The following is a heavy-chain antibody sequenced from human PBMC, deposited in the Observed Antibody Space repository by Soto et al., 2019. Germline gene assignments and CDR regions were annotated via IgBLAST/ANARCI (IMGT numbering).Heavy chain of an antibody. D-gene: IGHD1-26*01. CDR1: GFTLSSYA. V-gene: IGHV3-23*01. CDR2: ITGSGAIT. Sequence: PGGSLRLSCAASGFTLSSYAMSWVRLAPGKGLEWVSGITGSGAITYYTDSVKGRFTISRDNSKNTLYLQMHSLRAEDTAVYYCARDVWETTSMYYGLDVWGLGTTVTVSS. J-gene: IGHJ6*02. CDR3: ARDVWETTSMYYGLDV.